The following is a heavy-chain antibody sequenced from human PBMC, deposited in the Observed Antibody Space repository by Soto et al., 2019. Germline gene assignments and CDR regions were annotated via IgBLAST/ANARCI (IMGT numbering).Heavy chain of an antibody. D-gene: IGHD2-15*01. V-gene: IGHV4-39*01. J-gene: IGHJ5*02. Sequence: SETLSLTCTVSGGSISSSSYYWGWIRQPPGKGLDWIGSIYYSGSTYYNPSLKSRVTMSVDTSKNQFSLKLTSVTAADTAVYYCARYEDRNRPNWFDLWGQGTLVTVSS. CDR2: IYYSGST. CDR3: ARYEDRNRPNWFDL. CDR1: GGSISSSSYY.